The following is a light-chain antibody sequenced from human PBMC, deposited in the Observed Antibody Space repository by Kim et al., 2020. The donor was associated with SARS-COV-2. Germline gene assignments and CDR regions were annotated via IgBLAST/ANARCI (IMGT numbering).Light chain of an antibody. J-gene: IGLJ3*02. CDR3: SAWDSSLSAWV. CDR2: RNN. CDR1: SNNVGNQG. Sequence: LTQPPSVSKGLRQTATLTCTGNSNNVGNQGAAWLQQHQGHPPKLLSYRNNNRPSGISERLSASRSGNTASLTITGLQPEDEADYYCSAWDSSLSAWVFGRGTQLTVL. V-gene: IGLV10-54*01.